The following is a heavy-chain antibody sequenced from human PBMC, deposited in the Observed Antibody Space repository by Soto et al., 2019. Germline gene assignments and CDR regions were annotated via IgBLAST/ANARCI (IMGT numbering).Heavy chain of an antibody. CDR1: GGSVSSSNW. J-gene: IGHJ3*02. CDR2: IYHSGSA. CDR3: ARVPGVVVSADDAFDI. D-gene: IGHD2-21*02. Sequence: QVQLQESGPGLVKPSGTLSLTCAVSGGSVSSSNWWSWVRQSPGQGLEWMGEIYHSGSAHYNPSLKSRATISLDKSKNQFSLRLTSVTAADTAVYYCARVPGVVVSADDAFDIWGPGTRVSVSS. V-gene: IGHV4-4*02.